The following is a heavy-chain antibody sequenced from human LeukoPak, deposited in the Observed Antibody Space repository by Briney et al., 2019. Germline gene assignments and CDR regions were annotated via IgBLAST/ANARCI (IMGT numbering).Heavy chain of an antibody. D-gene: IGHD3-22*01. CDR3: ARDTFYSSGVYGLDV. J-gene: IGHJ6*02. CDR2: IYYDGSNK. Sequence: GRSLRLSCAASGFIFSSYGMHWVRQAPGKGLEWVTVIYYDGSNKYYADSVRGRFTISRDNSKNTLFLQMSSLRAEDTAVYYCARDTFYSSGVYGLDVWGQGTTVTVSS. V-gene: IGHV3-33*01. CDR1: GFIFSSYG.